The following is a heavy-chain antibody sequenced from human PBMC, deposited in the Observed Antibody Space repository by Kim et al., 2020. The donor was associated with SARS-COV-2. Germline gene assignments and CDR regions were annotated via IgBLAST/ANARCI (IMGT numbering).Heavy chain of an antibody. CDR1: GFSLSTSGVT. CDR2: IYWDDDK. J-gene: IGHJ5*02. Sequence: SGPTLVNPTQTLTLTCTFSGFSLSTSGVTVGWVRQPPGKALEWLALIYWDDDKRYSPSLKSRLTITKDTSKNQVVLTMTNMDPVDTATYYCVNRPNGYKYIGVLSWGLGTLVTVSS. D-gene: IGHD2-21*01. CDR3: VNRPNGYKYIGVLS. V-gene: IGHV2-5*02.